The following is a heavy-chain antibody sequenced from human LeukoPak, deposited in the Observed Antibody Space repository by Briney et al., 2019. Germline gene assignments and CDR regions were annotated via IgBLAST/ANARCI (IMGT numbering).Heavy chain of an antibody. D-gene: IGHD2-21*02. CDR1: GYTFTSYD. Sequence: SVKVSCKASGYTFTSYDINWVRQAPGQGLEWMGGIIPIFGTTNYAQKFQGRVTITADKSTSTGYMELSSLRSDDTAVYYCARDGGGDWDYWGQGTLVTVSS. CDR3: ARDGGGDWDY. V-gene: IGHV1-69*06. J-gene: IGHJ4*02. CDR2: IIPIFGTT.